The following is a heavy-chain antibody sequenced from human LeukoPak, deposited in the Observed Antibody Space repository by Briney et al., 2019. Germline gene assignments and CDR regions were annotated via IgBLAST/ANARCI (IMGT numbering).Heavy chain of an antibody. CDR2: IKQDGSEK. V-gene: IGHV3-7*01. J-gene: IGHJ4*02. CDR3: ARDYRSSSGRSIDY. Sequence: PGGSLRLSCAASGFTFSNYWTSWVRQAPGKGLEWVANIKQDGSEKYYVDSVKGRFTISRDNAKNSLYLQMNSLTTEDTAVYYCARDYRSSSGRSIDYWGQGTLVPVSS. D-gene: IGHD6-6*01. CDR1: GFTFSNYW.